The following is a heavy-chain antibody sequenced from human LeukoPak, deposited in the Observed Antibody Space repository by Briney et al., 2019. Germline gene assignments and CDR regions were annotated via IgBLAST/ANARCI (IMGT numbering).Heavy chain of an antibody. D-gene: IGHD5-12*01. V-gene: IGHV4-34*01. CDR2: INHSGST. J-gene: IGHJ4*02. CDR3: ARRGSGYDYGTFDY. CDR1: GGSFSGYY. Sequence: SETLSLTCAVYGGSFSGYYWSRIRQPPGKGLEWIGEINHSGSTNYNPSLKSRVTISVDTSKNQFSLKLSSVTAADTAVYYCARRGSGYDYGTFDYWGQGTLVTVSS.